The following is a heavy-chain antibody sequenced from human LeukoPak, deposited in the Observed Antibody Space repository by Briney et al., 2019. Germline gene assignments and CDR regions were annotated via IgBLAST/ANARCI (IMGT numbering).Heavy chain of an antibody. Sequence: GGSLRLSCAASGFTFSSYNMNWVRQAPGKGLEWVPSISSSSTYIYYADSVKGRFTISRDDAKNSLFLQMISLRAEDTAVYYCARQPLVGPTTFDYWGQGTLVTVSS. V-gene: IGHV3-21*01. CDR3: ARQPLVGPTTFDY. CDR2: ISSSSTYI. CDR1: GFTFSSYN. D-gene: IGHD1-26*01. J-gene: IGHJ4*02.